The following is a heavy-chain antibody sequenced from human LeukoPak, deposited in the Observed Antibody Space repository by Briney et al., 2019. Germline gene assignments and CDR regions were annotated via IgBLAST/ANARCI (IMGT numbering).Heavy chain of an antibody. J-gene: IGHJ4*02. V-gene: IGHV3-7*03. CDR3: ARDQYDTWSRRGNFDS. D-gene: IGHD3-3*01. CDR1: EFTLGNFW. Sequence: GGPRSLSGEAPEFTLGNFWMIWFGRAQGKGRNGLANIKLDGSEKNYVDSVKGRFTISRDNTKNSLYLQMNSLRVEDTAVFYCARDQYDTWSRRGNFDSWGQGTLVIVSS. CDR2: IKLDGSEK.